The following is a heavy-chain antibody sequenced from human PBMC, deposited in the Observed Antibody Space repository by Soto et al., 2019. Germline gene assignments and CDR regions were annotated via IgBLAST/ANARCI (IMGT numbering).Heavy chain of an antibody. CDR3: ARVLYYGSGSYSPYGMDV. V-gene: IGHV1-69*01. J-gene: IGHJ6*02. Sequence: QVQLVQSGAEVKKPGSSVKVSCKTSGVSFNNNGIGWVRQAPGHGLEWMGGVSPPFRTSNYARKFQGRISITADASTVIVNMELSSLTSEDTAQYYCARVLYYGSGSYSPYGMDVWGQGTTVTVSS. CDR1: GVSFNNNG. CDR2: VSPPFRTS. D-gene: IGHD3-10*01.